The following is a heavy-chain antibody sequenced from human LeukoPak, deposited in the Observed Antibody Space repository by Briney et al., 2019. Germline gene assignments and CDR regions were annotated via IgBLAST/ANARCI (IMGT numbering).Heavy chain of an antibody. V-gene: IGHV4-39*07. CDR3: VRSGVVLQTGFDF. CDR1: GGPMMTGPYY. D-gene: IGHD3-16*01. J-gene: IGHJ4*02. CDR2: VFYDRTT. Sequence: SETLSLTCAVSGGPMMTGPYYWGWIRQPPGKGLEWLRSVFYDRTTYYSPSLKSRVSVSADTSRNQFSLSLTSASAADTAVYYCVRSGVVLQTGFDFWGQGALVTVSS.